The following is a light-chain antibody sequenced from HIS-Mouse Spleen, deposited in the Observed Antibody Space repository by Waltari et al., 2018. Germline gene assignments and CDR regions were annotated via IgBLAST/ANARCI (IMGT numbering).Light chain of an antibody. CDR3: CSYAGSSTWV. V-gene: IGLV1-40*01. CDR1: SSNIGAGYD. Sequence: QSVLTQPPSVSGAPGQRVTISCTGSSSNIGAGYDVPWYQQLPGTAPKLLIYGNSNRPSGVSNRFSGSKSGNTASLTISGLQAEDEADYYCCSYAGSSTWVFGGGTKLTVL. CDR2: GNS. J-gene: IGLJ3*02.